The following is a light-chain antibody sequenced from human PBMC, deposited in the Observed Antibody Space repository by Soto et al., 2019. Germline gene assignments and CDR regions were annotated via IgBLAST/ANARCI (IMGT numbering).Light chain of an antibody. Sequence: EVVMTQSPATLSVSPGERATLSCRASQSVSSNLAWYQQKPGQAPRLLIYGASIRATGIPARFSGSGSGTEFTLTITSLQSEDSAVYFCQQYNNWYTFGQGTKLEIK. CDR1: QSVSSN. J-gene: IGKJ2*01. CDR2: GAS. CDR3: QQYNNWYT. V-gene: IGKV3-15*01.